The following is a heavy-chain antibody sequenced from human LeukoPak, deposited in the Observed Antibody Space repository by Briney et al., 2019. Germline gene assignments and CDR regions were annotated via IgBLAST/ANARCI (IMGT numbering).Heavy chain of an antibody. CDR3: ARDRITIFGVVIPNNWFDP. V-gene: IGHV3-7*01. J-gene: IGHJ5*02. D-gene: IGHD3-3*01. CDR2: INQVGREK. Sequence: GGSLRLSCAASEFAFRSNWTSWGPKAPGKGLGGVANINQVGREKSYVDSVKGRFTISRDNAKNTLYLQTNSLRAEDTAVYYCARDRITIFGVVIPNNWFDPWGQGTLVTVSS. CDR1: EFAFRSNW.